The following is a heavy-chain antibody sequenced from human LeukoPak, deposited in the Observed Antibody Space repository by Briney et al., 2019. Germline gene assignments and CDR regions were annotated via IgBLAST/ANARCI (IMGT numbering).Heavy chain of an antibody. D-gene: IGHD3-9*01. Sequence: ASVKVSCKASGYTFTGYYIHWVRQAPGQGLEWMGWINTNTGNPTYAQGFTGRFVFSLDTSVNTAYLQISSLKAEDTAVYYCARTLTGYYRDAFDIWGQGTMVTVSS. CDR3: ARTLTGYYRDAFDI. V-gene: IGHV7-4-1*02. J-gene: IGHJ3*02. CDR2: INTNTGNP. CDR1: GYTFTGYY.